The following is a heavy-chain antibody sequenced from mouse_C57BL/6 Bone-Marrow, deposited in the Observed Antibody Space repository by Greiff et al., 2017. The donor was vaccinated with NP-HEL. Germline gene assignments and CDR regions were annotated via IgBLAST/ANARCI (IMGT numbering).Heavy chain of an antibody. D-gene: IGHD1-1*01. Sequence: VQLQQPGAELVRPGTSVKLSCKASGYTFTSYWMHWVKQRPGQGLEWIGVIDPSDSYTNYNQKFKGKATLTVDTSSSTAYMQLSSLTSEDSAVYYCARGISRITTVVADYWGQGTTLTVSS. V-gene: IGHV1-59*01. J-gene: IGHJ2*01. CDR3: ARGISRITTVVADY. CDR2: IDPSDSYT. CDR1: GYTFTSYW.